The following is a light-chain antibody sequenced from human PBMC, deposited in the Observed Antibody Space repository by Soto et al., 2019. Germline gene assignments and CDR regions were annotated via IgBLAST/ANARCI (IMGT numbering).Light chain of an antibody. V-gene: IGKV3-20*01. Sequence: IVLTQSPGTLSLSPGERATLSCRASQSVASSFLAWYQQKPGQAPRLLVYGASNRATGIPDRFSGSGSGTDFTLTISRLEPEDFAVYYCQQYTSSPRTFGQGTKVEVK. CDR2: GAS. CDR3: QQYTSSPRT. CDR1: QSVASSF. J-gene: IGKJ1*01.